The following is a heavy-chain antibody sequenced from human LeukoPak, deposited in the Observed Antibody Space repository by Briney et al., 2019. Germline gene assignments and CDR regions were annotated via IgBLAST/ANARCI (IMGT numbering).Heavy chain of an antibody. CDR1: GGTFSSYA. J-gene: IGHJ3*02. Sequence: SVKVSCKASGGTFSSYAISWVRQAPGQGLEWMGGIIPIFGTANYAQKFQGRVTITADESTSTAYMELSSLRSEDTAVYYCAGFPDYYDSSGYLPGAFDNWGQGTMVTVSS. V-gene: IGHV1-69*13. CDR3: AGFPDYYDSSGYLPGAFDN. CDR2: IIPIFGTA. D-gene: IGHD3-22*01.